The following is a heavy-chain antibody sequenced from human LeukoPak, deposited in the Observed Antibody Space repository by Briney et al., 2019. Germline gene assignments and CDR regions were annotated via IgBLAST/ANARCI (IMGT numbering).Heavy chain of an antibody. D-gene: IGHD2-15*01. V-gene: IGHV3-23*01. Sequence: GGSLRLSCAASGFTFSSYARSWVRQAPGKGLEWVSAISGSGGSTYYADSVKGRFTISRDNSKNTLYLQMNSLRAEDTAVYYCAKRSPRRYCSGGSCYSLDYWGQGTLVTVSS. CDR3: AKRSPRRYCSGGSCYSLDY. J-gene: IGHJ4*02. CDR2: ISGSGGST. CDR1: GFTFSSYA.